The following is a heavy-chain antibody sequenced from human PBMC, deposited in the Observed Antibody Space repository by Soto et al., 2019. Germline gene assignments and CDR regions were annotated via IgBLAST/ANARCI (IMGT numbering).Heavy chain of an antibody. CDR2: NTPSGGST. V-gene: IGHV1-46*01. D-gene: IGHD5-18*01. CDR1: GNAFTRNN. J-gene: IGHJ4*02. CDR3: ARGGGGRTWVQLALYAWYFDY. Sequence: ASGNPSGNAFTRNNMQRMNQTTLHRLVWMGINTPSGGSTSYAQKFQGRVTMTRDTSTCTVHMELSCLRSEDTAVYYCARGGGGRTWVQLALYAWYFDYWGQGTLVTVSS.